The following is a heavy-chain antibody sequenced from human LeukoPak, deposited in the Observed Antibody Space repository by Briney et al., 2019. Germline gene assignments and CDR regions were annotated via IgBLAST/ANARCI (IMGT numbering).Heavy chain of an antibody. V-gene: IGHV1-46*01. Sequence: ASVKVSCKASGYTFTSYYMHWARQAPGQGLEWMGIINPSGGSTSYAQKFQGRVTMTRDMSTSTVYMGLSSLRSEDTAVYYCARDWDATEIDYWGQGTLVTVSS. CDR2: INPSGGST. J-gene: IGHJ4*02. CDR1: GYTFTSYY. CDR3: ARDWDATEIDY. D-gene: IGHD2-15*01.